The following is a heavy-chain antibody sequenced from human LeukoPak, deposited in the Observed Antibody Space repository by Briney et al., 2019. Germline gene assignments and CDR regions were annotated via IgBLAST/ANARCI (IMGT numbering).Heavy chain of an antibody. CDR2: INHSGST. CDR3: ARARSGGSYHIVDY. CDR1: GGSFSGYY. J-gene: IGHJ4*02. V-gene: IGHV4-34*01. D-gene: IGHD1-26*01. Sequence: ASETLSLTCAVYGGSFSGYYWSWIRQPPGKGLEWIGEINHSGSTNYNPSLKSRVTMSVDTSKNQFSLKLSSVTAADTAVYYRARARSGGSYHIVDYWGQGTLVTVSS.